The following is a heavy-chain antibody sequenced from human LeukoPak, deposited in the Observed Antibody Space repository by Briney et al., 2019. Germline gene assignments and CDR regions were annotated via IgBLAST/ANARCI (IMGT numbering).Heavy chain of an antibody. J-gene: IGHJ4*02. Sequence: GGSLRLSCAASGFTFNNAWMNWVRQAPGKGLEWVGRIKSKANGGTTDYAAPVKGRFTISRDDSKNTVCLQMNSLKIEDTAIYYCAIDEPDSAPHDFDYWGQGTLVTVSS. CDR3: AIDEPDSAPHDFDY. D-gene: IGHD1-14*01. CDR2: IKSKANGGTT. CDR1: GFTFNNAW. V-gene: IGHV3-15*01.